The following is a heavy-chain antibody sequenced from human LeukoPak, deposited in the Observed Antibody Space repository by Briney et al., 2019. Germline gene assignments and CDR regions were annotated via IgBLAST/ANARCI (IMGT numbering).Heavy chain of an antibody. CDR2: INPNSGGT. V-gene: IGHV1-2*02. CDR3: ARDHDWNPQHFDY. Sequence: ASVKVSCKASGYTFTGYYMHWVRQAPGQGLEWMGWINPNSGGTNYAQKFQGRVTMTRDTSISTAYMELSRLRSDDTAVYYSARDHDWNPQHFDYWGQGTLVTVSS. D-gene: IGHD1-1*01. J-gene: IGHJ4*02. CDR1: GYTFTGYY.